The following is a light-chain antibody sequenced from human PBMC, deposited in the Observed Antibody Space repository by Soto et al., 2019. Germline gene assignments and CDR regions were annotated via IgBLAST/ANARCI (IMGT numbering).Light chain of an antibody. CDR2: DAS. CDR1: QSVSRSY. Sequence: EIVLTQSPATLSLSPGESATLSCGASQSVSRSYLAWYQQKPGLAPRLLIYDASSRATGIPDRFSGSGSGTDFTLTISRLEPEDFAVYYCQQYGSSPPITFGQGTRLEIK. J-gene: IGKJ5*01. V-gene: IGKV3D-20*01. CDR3: QQYGSSPPIT.